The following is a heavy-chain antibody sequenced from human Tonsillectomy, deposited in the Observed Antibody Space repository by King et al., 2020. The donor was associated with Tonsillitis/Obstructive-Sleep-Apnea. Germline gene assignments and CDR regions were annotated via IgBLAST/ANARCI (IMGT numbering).Heavy chain of an antibody. CDR3: AREDVGYDSSGSNFDY. CDR1: GGSISSYY. J-gene: IGHJ4*02. Sequence: QLQESGPGLVKPSETLSLTCTVSGGSISSYYWSWLRQPPGKGLEWIGYIYYSGSTNYNPSLKSRVTISVDTSKNQFSLKLSSVTAADTAVYYCAREDVGYDSSGSNFDYWGQGTLVTVSS. CDR2: IYYSGST. V-gene: IGHV4-59*01. D-gene: IGHD3-22*01.